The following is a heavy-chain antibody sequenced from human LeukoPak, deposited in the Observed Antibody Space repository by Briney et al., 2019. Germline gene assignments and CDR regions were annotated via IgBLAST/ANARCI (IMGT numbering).Heavy chain of an antibody. CDR3: AREQDYYDSSGYPTPFDY. V-gene: IGHV1-69*13. Sequence: ASVKVSCKASGGTFSSYAISWVRQAPGQGLEWMGGIIPIFGTANYAQKFQGRVTITADESTSTAYMELSSLRSEDTAVYYCAREQDYYDSSGYPTPFDYWGQRTLVTVSS. D-gene: IGHD3-22*01. CDR1: GGTFSSYA. J-gene: IGHJ4*02. CDR2: IIPIFGTA.